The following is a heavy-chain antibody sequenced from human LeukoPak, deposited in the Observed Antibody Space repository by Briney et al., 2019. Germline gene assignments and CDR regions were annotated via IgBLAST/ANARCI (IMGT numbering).Heavy chain of an antibody. Sequence: PSETLSLTCTVSGGSISSGSYYWSWIRQPAGKGLEWIGRIYTSGSTNYNPSLKSRVTISVDTSKNQFSLRLSSVTAADTAVYYCARRKDQVWFGESSDPGFDPWGQGTLATVSS. CDR2: IYTSGST. V-gene: IGHV4-61*02. D-gene: IGHD3-10*01. J-gene: IGHJ5*02. CDR3: ARRKDQVWFGESSDPGFDP. CDR1: GGSISSGSYY.